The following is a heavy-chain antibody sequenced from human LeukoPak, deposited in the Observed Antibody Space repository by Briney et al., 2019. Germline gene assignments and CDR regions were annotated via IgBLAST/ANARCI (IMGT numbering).Heavy chain of an antibody. V-gene: IGHV3-30*04. CDR3: ARAGQWLDDAFDI. D-gene: IGHD6-19*01. CDR2: ISYDGSNK. J-gene: IGHJ3*02. Sequence: PGGSLKLSCAASGFTFSSYAMHWVRQAPGKGLEWVAVISYDGSNKYYADSVKGRFTISRDNSKNTLYLQMNSLRAEDTAVYYCARAGQWLDDAFDIWGQGTMVTVSS. CDR1: GFTFSSYA.